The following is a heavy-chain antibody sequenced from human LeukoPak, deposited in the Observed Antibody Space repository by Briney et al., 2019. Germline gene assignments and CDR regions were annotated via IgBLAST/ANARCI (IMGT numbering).Heavy chain of an antibody. CDR2: MNSGNTI. CDR1: GFTFSSYA. J-gene: IGHJ4*02. CDR3: ARTATLGIDF. Sequence: PGGSLRLSCAASGFTFSSYAMSWVRQAPGKGLEWLSYMNSGNTIYYADSVKGRFTISRDNAQNSLYLQMNSLRDEDTAVYYCARTATLGIDFWGQGTLVTVSS. V-gene: IGHV3-48*02.